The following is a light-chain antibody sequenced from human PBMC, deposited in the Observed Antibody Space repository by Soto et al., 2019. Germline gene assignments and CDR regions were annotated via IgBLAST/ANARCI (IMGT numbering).Light chain of an antibody. CDR3: ATWHGSLPGEV. Sequence: QSVLTQSPSMSAAPGQQVTISCSGSNSNIGNNYVSWYQQVPGTAPKLLIYDNNKRPSGIPDRFSGSKSGTSGTLDITGLQTGDEADYYCATWHGSLPGEVFGGGTTLTVL. CDR1: NSNIGNNY. CDR2: DNN. J-gene: IGLJ2*01. V-gene: IGLV1-51*01.